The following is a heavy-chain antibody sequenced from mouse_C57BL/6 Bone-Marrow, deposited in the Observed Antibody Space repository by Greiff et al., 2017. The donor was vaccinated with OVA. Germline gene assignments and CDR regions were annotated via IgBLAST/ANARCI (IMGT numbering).Heavy chain of an antibody. Sequence: QVQLQQPGAELVMPGASVKLSCKASGYTFTSYWMHWVKQRPGQGLEWIGEIDPSDSYTNYNQKFKGKSTLTVDKSSSTAYMQLSSLTSEDSAVYYCAVITTGPYYAMDYWGQGTSVTVSS. CDR1: GYTFTSYW. CDR3: AVITTGPYYAMDY. V-gene: IGHV1-69*01. J-gene: IGHJ4*01. D-gene: IGHD1-1*01. CDR2: IDPSDSYT.